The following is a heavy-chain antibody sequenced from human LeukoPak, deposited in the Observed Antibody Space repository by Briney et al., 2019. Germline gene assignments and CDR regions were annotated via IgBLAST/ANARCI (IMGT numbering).Heavy chain of an antibody. J-gene: IGHJ4*01. V-gene: IGHV3-48*02. CDR3: ARGASRGFDY. CDR2: ISSSSSTI. Sequence: GGSLRLSCAASGFTFSSFWMHWVRQPPGKGLEWVSYISSSSSTIYYADSVKGRFTISRDNAKNSLYLQMNSLRDEDTAVFYCARGASRGFDYWGHGTLVTVSS. CDR1: GFTFSSFW. D-gene: IGHD5-24*01.